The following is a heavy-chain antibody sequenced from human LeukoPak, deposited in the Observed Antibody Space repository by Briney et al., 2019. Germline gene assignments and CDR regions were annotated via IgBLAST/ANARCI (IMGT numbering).Heavy chain of an antibody. CDR3: ARAVTFGGVIVLFDY. Sequence: ASVKVSCKASGYTFTSYDINWVRQAPGQGLEWMGWMNPNSGNTGYAQKFQGRVTMTRNTSISTAYMELSSLRSEDTAVYYCARAVTFGGVIVLFDYWGQGTLVTVSS. V-gene: IGHV1-8*01. D-gene: IGHD3-16*02. J-gene: IGHJ4*02. CDR1: GYTFTSYD. CDR2: MNPNSGNT.